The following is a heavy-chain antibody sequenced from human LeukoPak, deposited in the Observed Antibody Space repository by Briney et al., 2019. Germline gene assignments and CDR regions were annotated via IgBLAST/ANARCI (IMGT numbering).Heavy chain of an antibody. CDR3: ARGRSALNY. V-gene: IGHV4-34*01. D-gene: IGHD6-19*01. CDR1: GGSFSGHY. Sequence: QPSETLSLTCAVYGGSFSGHYWSWMRQPPGKGLEWIGEINHSGSTNYNPSLKSRVTISVDTSKNQFSLKLSSVTAADTAVYYCARGRSALNYWGQGTLVTVSS. J-gene: IGHJ4*02. CDR2: INHSGST.